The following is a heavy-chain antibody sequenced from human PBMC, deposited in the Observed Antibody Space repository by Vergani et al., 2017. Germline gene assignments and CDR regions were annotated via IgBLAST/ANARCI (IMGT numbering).Heavy chain of an antibody. CDR1: GITFWKFG. CDR3: AKDGRVGTYSSSSWGYFDY. D-gene: IGHD6-6*01. V-gene: IGHV3-9*01. Sequence: EVDLVESGGGLAQPGGSLRLSCEASGITFWKFGMHWVRQGPGKGLEWVSGISWNSGAVDYADSVRGRFTISRDNAKNSLFLEMNSLRFEDTAVYYCAKDGRVGTYSSSSWGYFDYWGQGALVTVSS. CDR2: ISWNSGAV. J-gene: IGHJ4*02.